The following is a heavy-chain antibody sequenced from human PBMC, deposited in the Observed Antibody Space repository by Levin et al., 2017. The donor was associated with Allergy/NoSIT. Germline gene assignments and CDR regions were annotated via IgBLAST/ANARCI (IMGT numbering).Heavy chain of an antibody. CDR3: ARINWNYVSVDY. V-gene: IGHV3-30*04. CDR2: ISYDGSNK. Sequence: GESLKISCAASGFTFSSYAMHWVRQAPGKGLEWVAVISYDGSNKYYADSVKGRFTISRDNSKNTLYLQMNSLRAEDTAVYYCARINWNYVSVDYWGQGTLVTVSS. D-gene: IGHD1-7*01. CDR1: GFTFSSYA. J-gene: IGHJ4*02.